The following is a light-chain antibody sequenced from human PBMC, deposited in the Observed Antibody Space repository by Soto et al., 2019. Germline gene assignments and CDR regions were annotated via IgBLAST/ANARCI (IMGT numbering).Light chain of an antibody. CDR2: GNS. CDR1: SSNIGAGYD. CDR3: QSYDSSLRGV. Sequence: QSALTQPPSVSGAPGQRVTISCTGSSSNIGAGYDVHWYQQLPGTAPKLLMYGNSNRPSGVPDRFSGSKSGTSASLAITGLQAEDEADYYCQSYDSSLRGVFGGGTKLTVL. J-gene: IGLJ2*01. V-gene: IGLV1-40*01.